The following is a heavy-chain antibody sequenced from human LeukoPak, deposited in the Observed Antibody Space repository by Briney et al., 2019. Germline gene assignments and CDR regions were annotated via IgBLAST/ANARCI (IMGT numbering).Heavy chain of an antibody. Sequence: SETLSLTCAVYGGSFSGYCWSWIRQPPGKGLEWIGEINHSGSTNYNPSLKSRVTISVDTSKNQFSLKLSSVTAADTAVYYCARVGFRTMVRGVMNYWGQGTLVTVSS. D-gene: IGHD3-10*01. V-gene: IGHV4-34*01. CDR3: ARVGFRTMVRGVMNY. CDR1: GGSFSGYC. J-gene: IGHJ4*02. CDR2: INHSGST.